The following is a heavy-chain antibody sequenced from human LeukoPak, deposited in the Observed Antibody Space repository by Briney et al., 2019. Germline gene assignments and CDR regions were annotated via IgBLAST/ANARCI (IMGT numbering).Heavy chain of an antibody. J-gene: IGHJ1*01. D-gene: IGHD6-13*01. CDR3: ARATNNSWEGYFQH. V-gene: IGHV4-59*01. CDR2: IYYSGHT. CDR1: GGSISNYY. Sequence: PSETLSLTCTVSGGSISNYYWSWIRQPPGKALEWIAYIYYSGHTSYNPSLKSRVTISVDTSKNQFSLNLDSVTAADTAVYYCARATNNSWEGYFQHWGQGTLVTVSS.